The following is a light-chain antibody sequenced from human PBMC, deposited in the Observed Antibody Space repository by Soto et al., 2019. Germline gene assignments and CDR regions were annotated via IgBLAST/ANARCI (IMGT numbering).Light chain of an antibody. CDR1: QSVSSSY. J-gene: IGKJ1*01. CDR2: GAS. CDR3: QQYGNSPWT. V-gene: IGKV3-20*01. Sequence: EIVLTQSPATLSLSPGERATLSCRASQSVSSSYLAWYQQKPGQAPRLLIYGASSRATGIPDRFSGSGSGTELTLTISSLQSEDFAVYYCQQYGNSPWTFGQGTKVDIK.